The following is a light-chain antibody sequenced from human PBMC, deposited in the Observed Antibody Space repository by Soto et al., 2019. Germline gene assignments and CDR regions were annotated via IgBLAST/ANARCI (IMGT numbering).Light chain of an antibody. J-gene: IGKJ1*01. Sequence: DIVLTQTPGTLSLSPGDRATLSCRASQSVSSTLAWYQQKPGQAPRLLIYGASTRATGIPARFSGSGSGTEFSLTISSLQSEDFAVYYCQQYYNWPWTFGQGTKVDNK. CDR2: GAS. CDR1: QSVSST. V-gene: IGKV3-15*01. CDR3: QQYYNWPWT.